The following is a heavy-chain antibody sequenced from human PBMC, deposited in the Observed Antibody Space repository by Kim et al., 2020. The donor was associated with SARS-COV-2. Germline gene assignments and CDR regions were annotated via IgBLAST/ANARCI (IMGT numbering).Heavy chain of an antibody. D-gene: IGHD6-13*01. CDR1: SNTFTTSG. CDR2: ISAYNGIT. V-gene: IGHV1-18*01. CDR3: ASGGHYSNTYFFHY. Sequence: ASVKVSCKASSNTFTTSGISWVRQAPGQGLEWMGWISAYNGITKYAQKFQDRVTMTTDTSTSTAYMEVRSLRYDDTAVYFCASGGHYSNTYFFHYWGQGTLVTVSS. J-gene: IGHJ4*02.